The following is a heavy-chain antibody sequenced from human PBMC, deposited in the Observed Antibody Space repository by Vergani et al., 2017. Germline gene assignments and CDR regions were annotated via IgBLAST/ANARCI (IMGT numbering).Heavy chain of an antibody. V-gene: IGHV3-48*03. J-gene: IGHJ4*02. D-gene: IGHD3-3*01. CDR1: GFTFSSYE. CDR2: ISSSGSTI. CDR3: ARDVLRFSEWLFDY. Sequence: EVQLVESGGGLVQPGGSLRLSCAASGFTFSSYEMNWVRQAPGKGLEWVSYISSSGSTIYYADSVKGRFTISRDNAKNSLYLQMNSLRAEDTAVYYCARDVLRFSEWLFDYWGQGTLVTVSS.